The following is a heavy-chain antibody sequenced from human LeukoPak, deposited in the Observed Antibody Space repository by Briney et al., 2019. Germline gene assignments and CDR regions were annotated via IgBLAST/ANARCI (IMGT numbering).Heavy chain of an antibody. Sequence: GESLKTSCKGSGYSFTSYWIGWVRQMPGKGLEWMGIIYPGDSDTRYSPSFQGQVTISADKSISTAYLQWSSLKASDTAMYYCARRAVAGDDAFDIWGQGTMVTVSS. V-gene: IGHV5-51*01. CDR3: ARRAVAGDDAFDI. CDR1: GYSFTSYW. J-gene: IGHJ3*02. CDR2: IYPGDSDT. D-gene: IGHD6-19*01.